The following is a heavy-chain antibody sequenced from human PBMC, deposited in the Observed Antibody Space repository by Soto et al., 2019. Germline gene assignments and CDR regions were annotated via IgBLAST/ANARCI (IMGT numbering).Heavy chain of an antibody. Sequence: GGSLRLSGAASGFTFSNYWMHWVRQVPGKGLVWVSRISGDGSSTHYADFAKGRFTISRDNAKNTVYLQMNSLRVEDTAVYYCARRDWNGGYCDFWGQGILVTVSS. CDR1: GFTFSNYW. V-gene: IGHV3-74*01. D-gene: IGHD1-1*01. J-gene: IGHJ4*02. CDR2: ISGDGSST. CDR3: ARRDWNGGYCDF.